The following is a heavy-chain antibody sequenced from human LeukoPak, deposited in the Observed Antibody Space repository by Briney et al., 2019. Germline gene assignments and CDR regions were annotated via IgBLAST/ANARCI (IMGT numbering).Heavy chain of an antibody. V-gene: IGHV4-31*03. J-gene: IGHJ4*02. CDR1: GGSISSGGYY. CDR2: IYYSGST. CDR3: ARHRDISGWLTFGY. D-gene: IGHD6-19*01. Sequence: SETLSLTCTVSGGSISSGGYYWSWIRQHPGKGLEWIGYIYYSGSTYYNPSLKSRVTISVDTSKNQFSLRLSSVAAADTAVYYCARHRDISGWLTFGYWGQGSLVTVSS.